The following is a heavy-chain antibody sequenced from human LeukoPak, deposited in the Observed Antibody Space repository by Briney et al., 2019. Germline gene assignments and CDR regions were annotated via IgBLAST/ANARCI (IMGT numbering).Heavy chain of an antibody. V-gene: IGHV3-23*01. J-gene: IGHJ6*03. D-gene: IGHD6-19*01. CDR1: GFTFSTYA. CDR3: AREAVAGSKYYYMDV. CDR2: ISGSGSST. Sequence: GGSLRLSCAASGFTFSTYAMSWVRQPPGKGLEWVSAISGSGSSTYYADSVKGRFTISRDNAKNSLYLQMNSLRAEDTAVYYCAREAVAGSKYYYMDVWGKGTTVTVSS.